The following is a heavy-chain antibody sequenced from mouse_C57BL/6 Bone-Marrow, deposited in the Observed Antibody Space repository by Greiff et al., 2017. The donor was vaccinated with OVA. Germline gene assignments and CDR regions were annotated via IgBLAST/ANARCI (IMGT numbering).Heavy chain of an antibody. D-gene: IGHD3-2*02. J-gene: IGHJ3*01. CDR2: INPSNGGT. V-gene: IGHV1-53*01. CDR3: ERGTAQATAWFAY. Sequence: QVQLQQPGTELVKPGASVKLSCKASGYTFTSYWMHWVKQRPGQGLEWIGNINPSNGGTNYNEKFKSKATLTVDKSSSTAYMQLSSLTSEDSAVYNGERGTAQATAWFAYWGQGTLVTVSA. CDR1: GYTFTSYW.